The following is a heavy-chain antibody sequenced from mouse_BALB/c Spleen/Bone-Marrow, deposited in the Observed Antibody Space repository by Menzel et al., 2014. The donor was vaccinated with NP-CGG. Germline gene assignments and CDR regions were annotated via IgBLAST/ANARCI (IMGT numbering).Heavy chain of an antibody. D-gene: IGHD2-1*01. V-gene: IGHV7-3*02. CDR1: GFTFTDYY. J-gene: IGHJ1*01. CDR3: ARDINYGNYWYFDG. CDR2: IRNKAKGXTT. Sequence: EVNLVESGGGLVQPGGSLILSCAPSGFTFTDYYMSWVRQPPGKALEWLGFIRNKAKGXTTEYSASVKGRFTISRDNSQSILYLQMNTLRAEDSATYYVARDINYGNYWYFDGWGAGTTVTVSS.